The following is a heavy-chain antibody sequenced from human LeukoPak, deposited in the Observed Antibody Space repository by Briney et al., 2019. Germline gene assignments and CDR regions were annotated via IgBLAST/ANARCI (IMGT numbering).Heavy chain of an antibody. D-gene: IGHD6-13*01. CDR1: GYTFSGYY. V-gene: IGHV1-2*02. J-gene: IGHJ1*01. CDR3: ARGYPLSTTAAGTYFQH. CDR2: IIPNSGGT. Sequence: GRSLKVSCKASGYTFSGYYMHWVRQAPGQGLEWMGWIIPNSGGTNYAQKFQGRVTMTRDTSISTAYLELSRLRSDDTAVYYCARGYPLSTTAAGTYFQHWGQGTLVTVS.